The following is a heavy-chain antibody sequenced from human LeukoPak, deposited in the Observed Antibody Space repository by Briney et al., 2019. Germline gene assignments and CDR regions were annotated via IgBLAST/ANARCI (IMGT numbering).Heavy chain of an antibody. CDR3: ARLYYDFWSGYYGVYYFDY. Sequence: GGSLRLSCAASGFTVSSNYMSWVRQAPGKGLEWVSVIYSGGSTYYADSVKGRFTISRDNSKNTLYLQMNSLRAEDTAVYYCARLYYDFWSGYYGVYYFDYWGQGTLVTVSS. CDR1: GFTVSSNY. J-gene: IGHJ4*02. CDR2: IYSGGST. D-gene: IGHD3-3*01. V-gene: IGHV3-53*01.